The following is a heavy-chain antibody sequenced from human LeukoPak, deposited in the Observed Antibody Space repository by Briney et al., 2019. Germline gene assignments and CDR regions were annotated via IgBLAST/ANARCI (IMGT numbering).Heavy chain of an antibody. D-gene: IGHD3-3*02. CDR1: GGSVTTHY. J-gene: IGHJ4*02. CDR3: ARGTLAYYFES. CDR2: VYYTESA. V-gene: IGHV4-59*02. Sequence: SETLSLTCTVSGGSVTTHYRSWIRQSPGKGLEWIGYVYYTESANYNPSLKSRATISVDTSRNQFSLQLSYVTAADTAVYYCARGTLAYYFESWGQGTLVTVSS.